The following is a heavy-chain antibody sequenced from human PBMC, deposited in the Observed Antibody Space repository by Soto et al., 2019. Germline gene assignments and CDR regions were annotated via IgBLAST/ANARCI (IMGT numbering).Heavy chain of an antibody. CDR2: INSDGSST. Sequence: EVQLVESGGGLVQPGESLRLSCAASGFTFSSYWMHWVRQAPGKGLVWVSRINSDGSSTSYAGSVKGRFTISRDNAKNTLYRKRNSLRAENRVVYYCVRTSLVVAPAPREDYWGQGTLVTFPS. V-gene: IGHV3-74*01. D-gene: IGHD2-15*01. CDR3: VRTSLVVAPAPREDY. J-gene: IGHJ4*02. CDR1: GFTFSSYW.